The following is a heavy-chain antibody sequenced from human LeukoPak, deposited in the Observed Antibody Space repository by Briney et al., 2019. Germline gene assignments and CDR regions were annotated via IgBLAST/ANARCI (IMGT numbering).Heavy chain of an antibody. D-gene: IGHD3-10*01. J-gene: IGHJ4*02. CDR3: ARDPGYYYGSGDY. V-gene: IGHV1-8*01. CDR2: MNPNSGNT. Sequence: ASVKVSCRASGYTFTSYDINWVRQATGQGLEWMGWMNPNSGNTGYAQKFQGRVTITADESTSTAYMELSSLRSEDTAVYYCARDPGYYYGSGDYWGQGTLVTVSS. CDR1: GYTFTSYD.